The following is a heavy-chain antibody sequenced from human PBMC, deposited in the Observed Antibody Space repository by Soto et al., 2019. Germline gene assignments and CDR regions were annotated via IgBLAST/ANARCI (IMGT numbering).Heavy chain of an antibody. V-gene: IGHV1-18*01. D-gene: IGHD2-2*01. CDR2: ISLYSDGT. J-gene: IGHJ5*02. CDR3: ARVVPGAEAWFGP. CDR1: SYCSSNYG. Sequence: KVFNKTSSYCSSNYGVTWLRQSPGQPLEWLGWISLYSDGTNYAQKFQGRVSMTTDTSTTTAYMELRSLRSDDTAVYYCARVVPGAEAWFGPWGQGTLVTVSS.